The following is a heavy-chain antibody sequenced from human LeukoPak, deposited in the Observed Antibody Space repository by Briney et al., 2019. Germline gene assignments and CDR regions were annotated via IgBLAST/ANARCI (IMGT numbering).Heavy chain of an antibody. CDR1: GFTFDDYG. CDR2: INWNGGTI. J-gene: IGHJ4*02. Sequence: PGGSLRLSCAASGFTFDDYGMSWVRQAPGKGLEWVSGINWNGGTIGYADSVKGRFTISRDNAKNSLYLQMNSLRAEDTALYYCARYGFYCSSTGCYIFDNWGQGTLVTVSS. CDR3: ARYGFYCSSTGCYIFDN. V-gene: IGHV3-20*04. D-gene: IGHD2-2*02.